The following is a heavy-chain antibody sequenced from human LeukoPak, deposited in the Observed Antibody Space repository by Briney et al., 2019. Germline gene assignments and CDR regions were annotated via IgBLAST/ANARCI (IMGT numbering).Heavy chain of an antibody. D-gene: IGHD2-2*02. V-gene: IGHV4-30-4*08. J-gene: IGHJ6*04. CDR2: IYYSGST. CDR1: GGSISSGDYY. Sequence: SQTLSLTCTVSGGSISSGDYYWSWIRQPPGKGLEWIGYIYYSGSTYYNPSLKSRVTISVDTSKNQFSLKLSSVTAADTAVYYCARGGCSSTSCYSLDVWGKGTTVTVSS. CDR3: ARGGCSSTSCYSLDV.